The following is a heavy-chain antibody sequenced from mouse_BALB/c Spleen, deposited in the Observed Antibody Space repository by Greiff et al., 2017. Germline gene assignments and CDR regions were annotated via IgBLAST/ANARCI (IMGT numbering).Heavy chain of an antibody. Sequence: VQLQQPGAELVRPGASVKLSCKASGYTFTSYWINWVKQRPGQGLEWIGNIYPSDSYTNYNQKFKDKATLTVDKSSSTAYMQLSSPTSEDSAVYYCTRHYGNYGYYAMDYWGQGTSVTVSS. CDR2: IYPSDSYT. J-gene: IGHJ4*01. V-gene: IGHV1-69*02. CDR3: TRHYGNYGYYAMDY. D-gene: IGHD2-1*01. CDR1: GYTFTSYW.